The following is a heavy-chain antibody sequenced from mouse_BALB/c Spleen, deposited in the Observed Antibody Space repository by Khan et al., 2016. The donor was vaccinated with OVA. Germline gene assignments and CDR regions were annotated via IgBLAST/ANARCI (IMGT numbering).Heavy chain of an antibody. CDR1: GFSLTRYG. J-gene: IGHJ3*01. CDR2: IWSGGST. D-gene: IGHD2-4*01. CDR3: ARNYDYDEGLAY. Sequence: QVQLKQSGPGLVQPSQSLSITCTVSGFSLTRYGVHWVRQSPGKGLEWLGVIWSGGSTDYNAAFISRLSIGKDNSKSQVFFKMSSLQANDTAIYYCARNYDYDEGLAYWGQGTLVTVSA. V-gene: IGHV2-2*02.